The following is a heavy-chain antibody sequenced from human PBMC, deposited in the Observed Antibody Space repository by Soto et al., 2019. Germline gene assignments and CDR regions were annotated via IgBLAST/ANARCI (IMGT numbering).Heavy chain of an antibody. CDR2: IIPIVETP. D-gene: IGHD3-22*01. J-gene: IGHJ5*02. V-gene: IGHV1-69*13. Sequence: ASVKVSCKASGGTFNSYDINWVRQAPGQGLEWMGGIIPIVETPKYAQKFQGRVTITADESTNTVYMELSSLRSEDTAMYYCARLSRPNYYDTSGFFKDNWFDPWGQGTLVTVSS. CDR1: GGTFNSYD. CDR3: ARLSRPNYYDTSGFFKDNWFDP.